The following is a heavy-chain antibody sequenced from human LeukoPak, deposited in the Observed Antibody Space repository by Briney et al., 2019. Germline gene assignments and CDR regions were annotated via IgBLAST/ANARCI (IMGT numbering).Heavy chain of an antibody. J-gene: IGHJ4*02. Sequence: GGSLRLSCAASGFTFSTYVMHWVRQAPGKGLEWVAVISYDGSNKYYADSVQGRFIISRDNSKNTLYLQMNSLRTGDTSVHYCAKADSSGWYNLDYWGQGTLVTVSS. CDR1: GFTFSTYV. CDR3: AKADSSGWYNLDY. D-gene: IGHD6-19*01. V-gene: IGHV3-30*18. CDR2: ISYDGSNK.